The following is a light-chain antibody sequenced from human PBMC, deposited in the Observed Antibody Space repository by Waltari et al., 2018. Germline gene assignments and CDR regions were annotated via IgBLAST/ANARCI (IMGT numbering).Light chain of an antibody. CDR3: QQYCTIPIT. Sequence: DIVMTQSPDSLAVSLGEWATITCTSSQSVLYSSNSKDYLAWYQQKPGQPPKLLIYWASTRESGVPDRFSGSGSGTDFTLTISSLQAEDVAVYYCQQYCTIPITFGQGTRLEIK. J-gene: IGKJ5*01. CDR1: QSVLYSSNSKDY. CDR2: WAS. V-gene: IGKV4-1*01.